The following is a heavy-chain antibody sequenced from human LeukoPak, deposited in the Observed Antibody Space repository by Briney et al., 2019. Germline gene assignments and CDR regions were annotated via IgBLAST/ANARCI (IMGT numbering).Heavy chain of an antibody. V-gene: IGHV3-30*04. J-gene: IGHJ3*02. CDR2: ISYDGSNK. CDR3: AGSSSSLGADDAFDI. CDR1: GFTFSSYA. Sequence: GRSLSLSCAASGFTFSSYAMHWVRQAPGKGLEWVAVISYDGSNKYYADSVKGRFTISRDNSKNTLYLQMNSLRAEDTAVYYCAGSSSSLGADDAFDIWGQGTMVTVSS. D-gene: IGHD1-26*01.